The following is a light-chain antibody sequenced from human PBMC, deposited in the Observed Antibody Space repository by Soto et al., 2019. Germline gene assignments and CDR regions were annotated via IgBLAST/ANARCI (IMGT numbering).Light chain of an antibody. V-gene: IGKV1-39*01. J-gene: IGKJ3*01. Sequence: DIQMTQSPSSLSASVGDRVTITCRASQSISSYLNWYQQKPGKAPKLLIYAASSLPSGVPSRFSGSGSGTDFTLTISRLQPEDFATYYSPQRCSTPLFTFGPGTKVHI. CDR1: QSISSY. CDR2: AAS. CDR3: PQRCSTPLFT.